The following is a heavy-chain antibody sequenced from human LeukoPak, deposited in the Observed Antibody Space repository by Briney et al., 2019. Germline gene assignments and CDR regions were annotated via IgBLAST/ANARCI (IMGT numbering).Heavy chain of an antibody. CDR1: GFTFSIYA. V-gene: IGHV3-64D*09. CDR3: VKDLSGSYSFDY. J-gene: IGHJ4*02. CDR2: LNDNGGTT. Sequence: PGGSLRLSCSASGFTFSIYAMHWVRQAPGKGLEYVSGLNDNGGTTHYADSLKGRFTISRDSYKNTLYLQMKSLRAEDTGVYYCVKDLSGSYSFDYWGRGTLVTVSS. D-gene: IGHD1-26*01.